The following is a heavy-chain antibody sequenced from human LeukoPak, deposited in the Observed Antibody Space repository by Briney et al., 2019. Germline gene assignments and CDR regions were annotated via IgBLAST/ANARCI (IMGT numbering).Heavy chain of an antibody. Sequence: SETLSLTCTVPVGSISSYYWSWIRQPAGKGLEWIGRIYASGSTDYNTSLKSQVTMSVETSKNQCSLKLNSVTAADTAVYYGARFRDYKEAFGIWGQGTMVTVSS. CDR2: IYASGST. CDR3: ARFRDYKEAFGI. CDR1: VGSISSYY. J-gene: IGHJ3*02. D-gene: IGHD3-10*01. V-gene: IGHV4-4*07.